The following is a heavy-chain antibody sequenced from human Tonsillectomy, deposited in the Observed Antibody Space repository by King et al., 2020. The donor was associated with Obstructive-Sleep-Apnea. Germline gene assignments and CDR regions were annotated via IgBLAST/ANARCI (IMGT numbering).Heavy chain of an antibody. Sequence: VQLVESGGGLVQPGGSLRLSCAASGFTFSSYAMSWVRQAPGKGLEWVSTISGSGGNAYYADSVKGRFTISRDNSKNTLYPQMNSLRAEDTAVYYCANAAGLWLVDYWGQGTLVTVSS. V-gene: IGHV3-23*04. D-gene: IGHD6-19*01. CDR3: ANAAGLWLVDY. CDR1: GFTFSSYA. J-gene: IGHJ4*02. CDR2: ISGSGGNA.